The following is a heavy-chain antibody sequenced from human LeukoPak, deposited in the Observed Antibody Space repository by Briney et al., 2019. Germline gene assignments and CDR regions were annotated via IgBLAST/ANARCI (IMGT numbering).Heavy chain of an antibody. V-gene: IGHV3-72*01. CDR1: GFTVSNNY. D-gene: IGHD1-26*01. CDR2: TRNKANSYST. Sequence: GGSLRLSCAASGFTVSNNYMTWVRQAPGKGLEWVGRTRNKANSYSTAYAASVRDRCTISRDGSENSLYLQMSNLKTEDTAVYYCARLNLIGGTYFFDYWGQRTLVTVSS. J-gene: IGHJ4*02. CDR3: ARLNLIGGTYFFDY.